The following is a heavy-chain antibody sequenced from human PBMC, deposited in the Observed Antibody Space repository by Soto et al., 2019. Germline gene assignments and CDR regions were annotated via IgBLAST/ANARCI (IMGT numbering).Heavy chain of an antibody. CDR3: ARDTAALVGAPAV. J-gene: IGHJ4*02. CDR1: GFTFSSYE. Sequence: GGSLRLSCAVSGFTFSSYEMNWVRQAPGKGLEWVSYISSSGTTIYYADSVKGRFTISRDNAKNSLYLQMNSLRAEDTAVYFCARDTAALVGAPAVWGQGTLVTVSS. V-gene: IGHV3-48*03. CDR2: ISSSGTTI. D-gene: IGHD1-26*01.